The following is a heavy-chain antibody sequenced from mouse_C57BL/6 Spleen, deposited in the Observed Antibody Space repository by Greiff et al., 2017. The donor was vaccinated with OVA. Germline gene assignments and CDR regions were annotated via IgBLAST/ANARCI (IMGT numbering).Heavy chain of an antibody. D-gene: IGHD1-1*01. CDR3: ARSSGTTVVVPFDV. CDR1: GYAFSSSW. J-gene: IGHJ1*03. Sequence: QVQLQQSGPELVKPGASVKISCKASGYAFSSSWMNWVKQRPGKGLEWIGRIYPGDGDTNYNGKFKGKATLTADKSSSTAYMQLSSLTSEDSAVYFCARSSGTTVVVPFDVWGTGTTVTVSS. V-gene: IGHV1-82*01. CDR2: IYPGDGDT.